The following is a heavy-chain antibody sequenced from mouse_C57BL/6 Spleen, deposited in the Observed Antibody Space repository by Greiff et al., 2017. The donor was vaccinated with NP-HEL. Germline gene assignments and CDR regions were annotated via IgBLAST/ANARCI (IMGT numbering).Heavy chain of an antibody. CDR1: GYTFTSYW. CDR3: ARGAPYYFDY. CDR2: IDPSDSYT. V-gene: IGHV1-69*01. J-gene: IGHJ2*01. Sequence: QVQLQQPGAELVMPGASVKLSCKASGYTFTSYWMHWVKQRPGRGLEWIGEIDPSDSYTNYNQKFKGKSTLTVDKSSSTAYMQLSSLTSEDSAVYYCARGAPYYFDYWGQGTTLTVSS.